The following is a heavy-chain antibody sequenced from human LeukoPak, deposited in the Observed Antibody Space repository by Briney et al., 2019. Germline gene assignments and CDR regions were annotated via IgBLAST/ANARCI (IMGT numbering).Heavy chain of an antibody. Sequence: EGSLRLSCAASGFPFSSYAMTWVRQAPGKGPEWVSAIVGSGSSAYYADSLKGRFTISRDNGQNSLYLQINSLRVEDTAVYYCARGVVPAAFDIWGQGTMVTVSS. CDR1: GFPFSSYA. D-gene: IGHD2-2*01. CDR2: IVGSGSSA. V-gene: IGHV3-23*01. CDR3: ARGVVPAAFDI. J-gene: IGHJ3*02.